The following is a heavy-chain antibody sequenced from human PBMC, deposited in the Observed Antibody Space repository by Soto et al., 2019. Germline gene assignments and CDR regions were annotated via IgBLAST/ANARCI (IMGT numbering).Heavy chain of an antibody. CDR3: ARCPNGYSCDY. Sequence: GESLKSSCKGSGYSFATYWIVWVRQMPGKGLEWMGVIYPDNSDTRYSLSFQGRVTISVDKPISTAYLQWSSLEAADTAIYYCARCPNGYSCDYWGQGTLVTVSS. CDR2: IYPDNSDT. CDR1: GYSFATYW. D-gene: IGHD2-8*01. V-gene: IGHV5-51*04. J-gene: IGHJ4*02.